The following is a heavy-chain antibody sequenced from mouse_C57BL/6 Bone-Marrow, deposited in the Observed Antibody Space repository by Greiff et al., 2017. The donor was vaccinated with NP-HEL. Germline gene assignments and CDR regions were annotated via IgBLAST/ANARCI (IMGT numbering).Heavy chain of an antibody. V-gene: IGHV1-82*01. D-gene: IGHD1-1*01. Sequence: VQLQQSGPELVKPGASVKISCKASGYAFSSSWMNWVKQRPGKGLEWIGRIYPGDGDTNYNGKFKGKATLTADKSSSTAYMQLSSLTSEDSAVYFCAKRDYGRDYAMDYWGQGTSVTVSS. J-gene: IGHJ4*01. CDR1: GYAFSSSW. CDR2: IYPGDGDT. CDR3: AKRDYGRDYAMDY.